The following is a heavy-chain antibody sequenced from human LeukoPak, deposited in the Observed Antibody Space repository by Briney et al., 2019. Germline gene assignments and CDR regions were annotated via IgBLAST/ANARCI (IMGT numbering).Heavy chain of an antibody. CDR3: AREDSSGSRFYP. CDR1: GGTFSTYA. Sequence: SVKVSCKASGGTFSTYAISWVRQAPGQGLEWMGGIIPIFGTANYAQKFQGRVTITADESTSTAYMELSSLRSEDTAVYYCAREDSSGSRFYPWGQGTLVTVSS. J-gene: IGHJ5*02. CDR2: IIPIFGTA. V-gene: IGHV1-69*13. D-gene: IGHD3-22*01.